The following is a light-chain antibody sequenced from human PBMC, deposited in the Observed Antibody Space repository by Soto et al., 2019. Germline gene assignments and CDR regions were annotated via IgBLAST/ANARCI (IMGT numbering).Light chain of an antibody. V-gene: IGKV1-5*03. CDR2: KAS. Sequence: DIQMTQSPSTLSGSVGDRVTITCRASQTISSWLAWYQQKPGKAPKLLIYKASTLKSGVSSRFSGSGSGTEFALTISSLQADDFATYYCQQYNSYPPNFGGGTKVDIK. CDR1: QTISSW. CDR3: QQYNSYPPN. J-gene: IGKJ4*01.